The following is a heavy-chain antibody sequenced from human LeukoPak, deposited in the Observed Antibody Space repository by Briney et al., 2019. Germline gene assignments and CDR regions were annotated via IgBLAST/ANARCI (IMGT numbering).Heavy chain of an antibody. CDR1: GYTFTSYY. CDR3: ARGEEGGPEYYYDSSGYHIPYYFDY. J-gene: IGHJ4*02. D-gene: IGHD3-22*01. V-gene: IGHV1-46*01. Sequence: ASVKVSCKASGYTFTSYYMHWVRQAPGQGLEWMGIINPSGGSTSYAQKFQGRVTMTRDTSKNQFSLKLSSVTAADTAVYYCARGEEGGPEYYYDSSGYHIPYYFDYWGQGTLVTVSS. CDR2: INPSGGST.